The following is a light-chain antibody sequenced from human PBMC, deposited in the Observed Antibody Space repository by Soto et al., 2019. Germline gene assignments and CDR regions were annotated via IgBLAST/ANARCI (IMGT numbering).Light chain of an antibody. CDR3: QHYNNWPLT. CDR2: GAS. Sequence: EIVVTRSPATLSLSPGQRATLSCRTSQNINNKLVWYQQKPGQAPMLLIYGASTRATGIPASFSGSGSGTEFTLTISSLQSEDFAVYSCQHYNNWPLTFGGGTKVEIK. V-gene: IGKV3-15*01. J-gene: IGKJ4*01. CDR1: QNINNK.